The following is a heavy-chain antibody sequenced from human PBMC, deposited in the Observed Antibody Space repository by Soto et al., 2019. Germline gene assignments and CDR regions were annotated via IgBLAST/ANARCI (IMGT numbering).Heavy chain of an antibody. CDR3: AKDTAFRSPYYFDY. V-gene: IGHV3-43*02. CDR2: ISGDGGST. J-gene: IGHJ4*02. CDR1: GFTFDDYA. D-gene: IGHD3-16*01. Sequence: GESLKISCAASGFTFDDYAMHWVRQAPGKGLEWVSLISGDGGSTYYADSVKGRFTISRDNSKNSLYLQMNSLRTEDTALYYCAKDTAFRSPYYFDYWGQGTLVTVSS.